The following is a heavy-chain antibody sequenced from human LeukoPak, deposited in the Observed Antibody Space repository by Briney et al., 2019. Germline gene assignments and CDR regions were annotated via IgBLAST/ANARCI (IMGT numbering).Heavy chain of an antibody. J-gene: IGHJ6*02. CDR1: AGTLSSYA. CDR2: VIPIFGIA. D-gene: IGHD2-8*01. CDR3: ARDPSRDIVLMVYADVYGMDV. V-gene: IGHV1-69*04. Sequence: ASVNVSSKASAGTLSSYAISWVRQAPEHGLEWMGTVIPIFGIATYAQKFQGRVTITADKSTSTAYMELSSLRSEDTAVYYCARDPSRDIVLMVYADVYGMDVWGQGPTVSVSS.